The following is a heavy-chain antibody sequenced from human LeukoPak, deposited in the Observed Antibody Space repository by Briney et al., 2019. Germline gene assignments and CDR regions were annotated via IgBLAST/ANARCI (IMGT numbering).Heavy chain of an antibody. D-gene: IGHD2-15*01. CDR1: GFTFSSYG. V-gene: IGHV3-30*02. CDR3: ARSVVAAAKFDY. Sequence: GSLRLSCAASGFTFSSYGMHWVRQAPGKGLEWVAFIRYDGSNKYYADSVKGRFTISRDNSKNTLYLQMNSLRAEDTAVYYCARSVVAAAKFDYWGQGTLVTVSS. J-gene: IGHJ4*02. CDR2: IRYDGSNK.